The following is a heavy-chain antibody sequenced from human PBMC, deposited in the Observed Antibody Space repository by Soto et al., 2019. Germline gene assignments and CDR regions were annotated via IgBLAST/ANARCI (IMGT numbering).Heavy chain of an antibody. Sequence: QVQLVESGGGVVQPGRSLRLSCAASGFTFSSYGMHWVRQAPGKGLEWVAVIWYDGSKKYYADSVKGRFTISRDNSKNXLYLQMNSLRAEDTAVYYCARDREQQLDGNTPLGYWGQGTLVTVSS. CDR1: GFTFSSYG. J-gene: IGHJ4*02. D-gene: IGHD6-13*01. CDR2: IWYDGSKK. CDR3: ARDREQQLDGNTPLGY. V-gene: IGHV3-33*01.